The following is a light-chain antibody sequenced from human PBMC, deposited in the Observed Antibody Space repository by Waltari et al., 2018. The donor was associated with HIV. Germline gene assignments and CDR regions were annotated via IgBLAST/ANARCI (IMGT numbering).Light chain of an antibody. Sequence: LMTQSPPTLSVSPGARATLSCSASQGVSSNLAWHQQTTGQAPRLLIYGASTRATGIPARFSGSGAGTEFTLTISSLQSEDFAVYYCQQYNDWPRTFGGGTKVEIK. CDR3: QQYNDWPRT. CDR2: GAS. CDR1: QGVSSN. V-gene: IGKV3-15*01. J-gene: IGKJ4*01.